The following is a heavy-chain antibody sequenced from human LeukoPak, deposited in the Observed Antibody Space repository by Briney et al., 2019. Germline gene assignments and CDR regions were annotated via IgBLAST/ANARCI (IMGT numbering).Heavy chain of an antibody. CDR2: ISGSGGST. CDR1: GFTFSSYA. D-gene: IGHD2-2*02. CDR3: AKDSPLVVPAAIPDNWFDP. Sequence: GGSLRLSCAASGFTFSSYAMSWVRQAPGKGLEWVSAISGSGGSTYYADSVKGRFTISRDNSKNTLYLQMNSLRAEDTAVYYCAKDSPLVVPAAIPDNWFDPWGQGTLVPVSS. V-gene: IGHV3-23*01. J-gene: IGHJ5*02.